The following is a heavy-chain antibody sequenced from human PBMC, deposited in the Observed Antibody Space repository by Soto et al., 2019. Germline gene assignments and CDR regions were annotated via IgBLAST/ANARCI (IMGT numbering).Heavy chain of an antibody. CDR1: GFTFTNYA. V-gene: IGHV1-18*01. CDR2: ISGNNGNT. Sequence: WASVKVSCKASGFTFTNYAISWVRQAPGQGLEWMGWISGNNGNTTYAQKLQGRVTMTTDTSTSTAYMELRSLRSDDTAVYYCARDSFPLLTVASTEFDYWGQGTLVTVSS. CDR3: ARDSFPLLTVASTEFDY. D-gene: IGHD6-19*01. J-gene: IGHJ4*02.